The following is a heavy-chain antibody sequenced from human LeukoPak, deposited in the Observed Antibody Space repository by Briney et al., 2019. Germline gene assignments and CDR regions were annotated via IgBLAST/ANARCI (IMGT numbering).Heavy chain of an antibody. V-gene: IGHV3-23*01. CDR1: GFTFSYYD. J-gene: IGHJ6*03. Sequence: GGSLRLSCAASGFTFSYYDMRWVRQAAGKGLEWVASITLIGGSTFYADSVKGRFTTSRDNPKNTLYLQMTSLSAEDTAVYYCAKRGNPAVGHHYLDVWGKGTTVSVSS. CDR3: AKRGNPAVGHHYLDV. CDR2: ITLIGGST. D-gene: IGHD2-2*01.